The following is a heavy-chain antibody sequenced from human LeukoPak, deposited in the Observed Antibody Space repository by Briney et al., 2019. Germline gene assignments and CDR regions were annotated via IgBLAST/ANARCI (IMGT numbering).Heavy chain of an antibody. CDR3: AGSIYDILTGYYSVVNWFDP. CDR2: IYYSGST. V-gene: IGHV4-39*01. D-gene: IGHD3-9*01. CDR1: GGSISSSSYY. J-gene: IGHJ5*02. Sequence: SETLSLTCTVSGGSISSSSYYWGWIRQPPGKGLEWIGSIYYSGSTYYNPSLKSRVTISVDTSKNQFSLKLSSVTAADTAVYYCAGSIYDILTGYYSVVNWFDPWGQGTLVTVSS.